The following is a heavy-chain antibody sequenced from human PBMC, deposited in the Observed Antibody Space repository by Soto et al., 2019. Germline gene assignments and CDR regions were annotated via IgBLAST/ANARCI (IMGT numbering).Heavy chain of an antibody. CDR2: IYPCDSDT. Sequence: GESLKISCKGSGYSFTSYWIGWVRQMPGKGLEWMGIIYPCDSDTRYSPSFQGQVTISADKSISTAYLQWSSLKASDTAMYYCARSPAEYYDSGPDAFDIWGQGTMVTVSS. CDR3: ARSPAEYYDSGPDAFDI. D-gene: IGHD3-22*01. V-gene: IGHV5-51*01. CDR1: GYSFTSYW. J-gene: IGHJ3*02.